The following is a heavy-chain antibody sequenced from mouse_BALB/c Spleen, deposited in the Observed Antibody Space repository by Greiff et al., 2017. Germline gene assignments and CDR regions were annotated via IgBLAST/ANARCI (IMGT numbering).Heavy chain of an antibody. CDR1: GYAFTNYL. V-gene: IGHV1-54*01. CDR3: AREYGNYFYAMDY. D-gene: IGHD2-10*02. CDR2: INPGSGGT. J-gene: IGHJ4*01. Sequence: VQLQQSGAELVRPGTSVKVSCKASGYAFTNYLIEWVKQRPGQGLEWIGVINPGSGGTNYNEKFKGKATLTADKSSSTAYMQLSSLTSDDSAVYFCAREYGNYFYAMDYWGQGTSVTVSS.